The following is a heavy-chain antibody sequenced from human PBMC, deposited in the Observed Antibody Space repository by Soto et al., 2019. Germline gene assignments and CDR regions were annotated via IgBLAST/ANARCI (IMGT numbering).Heavy chain of an antibody. CDR3: ARAGPLGITGATYYYYYGMDV. Sequence: SETLSLTCTASGGSISSYYWSWIRQPPGKGLEWLGYTYYSGSTNYNPSLKSRVTISVDTSKSQFSLKLSSVTAADTAVYYCARAGPLGITGATYYYYYGMDVWGQGTTVTVSS. J-gene: IGHJ6*02. D-gene: IGHD1-20*01. CDR1: GGSISSYY. CDR2: TYYSGST. V-gene: IGHV4-59*01.